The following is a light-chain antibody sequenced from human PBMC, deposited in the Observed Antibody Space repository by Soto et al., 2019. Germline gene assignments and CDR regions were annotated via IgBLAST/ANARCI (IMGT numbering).Light chain of an antibody. J-gene: IGLJ3*02. V-gene: IGLV1-51*02. CDR1: SSKIGSDF. CDR3: AAWYTSLSGVV. CDR2: ENN. Sequence: QSVLTQPPSVSAAPGQKVTISCSGSSSKIGSDFVSWYQQLPGTAPPLLIYENNKRPSGIPPRFSASKSATSATLGITGLQPGDEADYYCAAWYTSLSGVVFGGGTKLTVL.